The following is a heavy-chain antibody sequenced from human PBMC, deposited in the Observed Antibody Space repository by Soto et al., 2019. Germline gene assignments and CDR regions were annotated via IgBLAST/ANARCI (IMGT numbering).Heavy chain of an antibody. V-gene: IGHV1-18*01. J-gene: IGHJ4*02. Sequence: GASVKVSCKASGYTFNTYGISWVRQAPGQGLEWMGWISTFNGETRYAQKFQARVTVTTDTSTTTGYMELRSLRSDDTAVYYCARDVGCCSSSTCLIDHWGQGTLVTVSS. D-gene: IGHD2-2*01. CDR3: ARDVGCCSSSTCLIDH. CDR2: ISTFNGET. CDR1: GYTFNTYG.